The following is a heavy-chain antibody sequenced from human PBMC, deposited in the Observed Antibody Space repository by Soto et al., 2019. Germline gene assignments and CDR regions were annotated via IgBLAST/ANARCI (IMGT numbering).Heavy chain of an antibody. CDR3: ARGDFVRDY. CDR2: INHSGST. D-gene: IGHD3-3*01. Sequence: QVLLQQWGAGLLKPSETLSLTCAVYGGTFSAYYWSWIRQPPGKGLEWIGEINHSGSTNYNPSLKSRVTISIDTSKNQFSLKLSSVTAADTAVYYCARGDFVRDYWGQGTLVTASS. J-gene: IGHJ4*02. CDR1: GGTFSAYY. V-gene: IGHV4-34*01.